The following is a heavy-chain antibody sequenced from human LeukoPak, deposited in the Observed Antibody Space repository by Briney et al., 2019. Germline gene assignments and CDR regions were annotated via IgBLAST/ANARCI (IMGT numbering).Heavy chain of an antibody. J-gene: IGHJ3*02. CDR3: ARDFLGAPSRAFDI. Sequence: GRSLRLSCAASGFTFSSYAMHWVRQAPGKGLEWVAVISYDGSNKYYADSVKGRFTISRDNSKNTLYLQMNSLRAEDTAVYYCARDFLGAPSRAFDIWGQGTMVTVSS. CDR1: GFTFSSYA. CDR2: ISYDGSNK. V-gene: IGHV3-30-3*01. D-gene: IGHD1-26*01.